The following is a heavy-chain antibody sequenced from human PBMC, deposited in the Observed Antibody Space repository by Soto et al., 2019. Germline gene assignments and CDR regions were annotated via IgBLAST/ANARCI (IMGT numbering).Heavy chain of an antibody. J-gene: IGHJ6*02. CDR1: GFSFSAYS. CDR2: ITGSGAYI. Sequence: EVQLVESGGGLVKPGGSLRLSCEVFGFSFSAYSVNWVRQAPGKGLEWVSTITGSGAYIYYADSVNGRFTISKDNAKNSVYMQVNGLRAEDTAVYYCAGVEVRYSSSVGMDVWGQGTTVTVSS. D-gene: IGHD3-9*01. CDR3: AGVEVRYSSSVGMDV. V-gene: IGHV3-21*06.